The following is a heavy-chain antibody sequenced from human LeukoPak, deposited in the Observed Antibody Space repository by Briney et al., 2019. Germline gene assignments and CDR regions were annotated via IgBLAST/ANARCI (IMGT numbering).Heavy chain of an antibody. CDR2: INLNSGGT. J-gene: IGHJ6*02. CDR1: GYTFTGYY. D-gene: IGHD5-18*01. CDR3: ASDGIQLWKGMDV. V-gene: IGHV1-2*02. Sequence: GASVKVSCKASGYTFTGYYMHWVRQAPGQGLEWMGWINLNSGGTNYAQKFQGRVTMTRDTSISTAYMELSRLRSDDTAVYYCASDGIQLWKGMDVWGQGTTVTVSS.